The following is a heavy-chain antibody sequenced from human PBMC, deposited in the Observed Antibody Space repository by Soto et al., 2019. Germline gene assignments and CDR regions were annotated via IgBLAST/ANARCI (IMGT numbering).Heavy chain of an antibody. J-gene: IGHJ4*02. Sequence: ASVKVSCKASGYTFTSYGISWVRQAPGQGLEWMGWISAFNGNTNYAQKLQGRVTMTTDTSTSTAYMELRSLRSDDTAVYYCARDQYASTSPPAPTNYWGQGTLVTVSS. D-gene: IGHD2-2*01. V-gene: IGHV1-18*01. CDR1: GYTFTSYG. CDR2: ISAFNGNT. CDR3: ARDQYASTSPPAPTNY.